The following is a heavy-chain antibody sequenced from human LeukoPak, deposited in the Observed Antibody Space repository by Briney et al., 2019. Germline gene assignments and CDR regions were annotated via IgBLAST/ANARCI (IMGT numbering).Heavy chain of an antibody. CDR3: ARNYCNSTSCRRPNIHYYYMDV. J-gene: IGHJ6*03. D-gene: IGHD2-2*01. V-gene: IGHV4-4*07. CDR2: IYTSGST. CDR1: GGSISSYY. Sequence: SETLSLTCTVSGGSISSYYWSWIRQPAGKGLEWIGRIYTSGSTNYNPSLKSRVTMSVDTSKNQFSLKLSSVTAADTAVYYCARNYCNSTSCRRPNIHYYYMDVWGKGTTATVSS.